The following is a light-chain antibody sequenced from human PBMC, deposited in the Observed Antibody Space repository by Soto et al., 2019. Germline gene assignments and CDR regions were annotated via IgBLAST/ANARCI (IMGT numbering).Light chain of an antibody. J-gene: IGKJ1*01. V-gene: IGKV1-17*01. Sequence: DIQMTQSPSSLSASIGDRVTITCRASQDIRDDLGWYQQKPGKAPKRLIFGASSLQSGVPSRFSGSGSGTEFSLTISSLQPEDFATYYCLQHTTFPWTFGQGTKGEVK. CDR3: LQHTTFPWT. CDR2: GAS. CDR1: QDIRDD.